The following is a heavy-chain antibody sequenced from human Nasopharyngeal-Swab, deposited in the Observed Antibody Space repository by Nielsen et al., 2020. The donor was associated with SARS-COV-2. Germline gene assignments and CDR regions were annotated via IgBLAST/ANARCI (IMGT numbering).Heavy chain of an antibody. CDR3: ARGAAIFGVVRGDSYGMDV. D-gene: IGHD3-3*01. CDR1: GFTFSDHY. Sequence: GGSLRLSCAASGFTFSDHYMDWVRQAPGKGLEWVGRTRNKANSYTTEYAASVKGRFTISRDDSENSVYLQMNSLKTEDTAVYYCARGAAIFGVVRGDSYGMDVWGQGTTVTVSS. J-gene: IGHJ6*02. CDR2: TRNKANSYTT. V-gene: IGHV3-72*01.